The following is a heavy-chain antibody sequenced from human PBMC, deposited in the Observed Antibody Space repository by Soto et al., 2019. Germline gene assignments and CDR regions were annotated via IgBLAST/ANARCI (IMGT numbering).Heavy chain of an antibody. CDR3: ARGYGDYGVSWYFDL. CDR1: GGTFSSYT. J-gene: IGHJ2*01. Sequence: QVQLVQSGAEVKKPGSSVKVSCKASGGTFSSYTTSWVRQAPGQGLEWMGRIIPILGIANYAQKFQGRVTITADKSTSTAYMELSSLRSEDTAVYYCARGYGDYGVSWYFDLWGRGTLVTVSS. CDR2: IIPILGIA. D-gene: IGHD4-17*01. V-gene: IGHV1-69*02.